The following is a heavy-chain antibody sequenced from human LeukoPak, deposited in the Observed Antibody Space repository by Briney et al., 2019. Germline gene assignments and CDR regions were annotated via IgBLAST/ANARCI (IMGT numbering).Heavy chain of an antibody. Sequence: GGSLRLSCAASGFTFSSYGMHWVRQAPGKGLEWVAVISYDGSNKYYADSVKGRFTISRDNSKNTLYLQMNSLRAEDTAVYYCARCSGYSYGLVDYWGQGTLVTVSS. CDR3: ARCSGYSYGLVDY. CDR1: GFTFSSYG. V-gene: IGHV3-30*03. J-gene: IGHJ4*02. CDR2: ISYDGSNK. D-gene: IGHD5-18*01.